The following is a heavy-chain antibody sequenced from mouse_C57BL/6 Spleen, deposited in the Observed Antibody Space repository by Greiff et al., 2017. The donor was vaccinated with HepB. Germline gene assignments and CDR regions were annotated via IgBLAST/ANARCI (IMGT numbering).Heavy chain of an antibody. CDR2: IWSGGST. CDR3: AGNSDDGYYGGSYYAMDY. Sequence: VQLMESGPGLVQPSQSLSITCTVSGFSLTSYGVHWVRQSPGKGLEWLGVIWSGGSTDYNAAFISRLSISKDNSKSQVFFKMNSLQADDTAIYYCAGNSDDGYYGGSYYAMDYWGQGTSVTVSS. CDR1: GFSLTSYG. V-gene: IGHV2-2*01. J-gene: IGHJ4*01. D-gene: IGHD2-3*01.